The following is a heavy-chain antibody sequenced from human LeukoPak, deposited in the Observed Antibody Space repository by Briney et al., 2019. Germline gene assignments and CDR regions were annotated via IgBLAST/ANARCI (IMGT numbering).Heavy chain of an antibody. CDR1: GFTFSSYA. CDR2: ISGSGGST. CDR3: AKSDILTGYYRGPFDY. D-gene: IGHD3-9*01. Sequence: RPGGSLTLSCAASGFTFSSYAMSWVRQAPGKGLEWVSAISGSGGSTYYADSVKGRFTISGDNSKNTLYLQMNSLRAEDTAVYYCAKSDILTGYYRGPFDYWGQGTLVTVSS. J-gene: IGHJ4*02. V-gene: IGHV3-23*01.